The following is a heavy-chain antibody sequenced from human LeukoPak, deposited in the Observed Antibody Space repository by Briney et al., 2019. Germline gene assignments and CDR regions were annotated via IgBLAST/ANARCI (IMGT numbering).Heavy chain of an antibody. CDR1: GFTFSDYY. D-gene: IGHD6-13*01. J-gene: IGHJ6*02. Sequence: GGSLRLSFAASGFTFSDYYMSWIRQAPGKGLEWVSYLSSSGSTIHYADSVKGRFTISRDNAKNSLYLQMNSLRAEDTAVYYCARSAASSQPYYYGMDVWGQGTTVTVSS. CDR3: ARSAASSQPYYYGMDV. V-gene: IGHV3-11*01. CDR2: LSSSGSTI.